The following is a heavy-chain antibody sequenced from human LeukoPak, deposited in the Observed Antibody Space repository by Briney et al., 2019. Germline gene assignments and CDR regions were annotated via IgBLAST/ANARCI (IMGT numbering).Heavy chain of an antibody. J-gene: IGHJ4*02. CDR2: ISGSGSST. V-gene: IGHV3-23*01. Sequence: GGSLRLSCAASGFTFSSYAMSWVRQAPGKGLAWVSAISGSGSSTYYADSVKGRSTISRDNSKNTLYLQMNSLRAEDTAVYYCAKRRGFSPAFDYWGQGTLVSVSS. CDR1: GFTFSSYA. D-gene: IGHD2-2*01. CDR3: AKRRGFSPAFDY.